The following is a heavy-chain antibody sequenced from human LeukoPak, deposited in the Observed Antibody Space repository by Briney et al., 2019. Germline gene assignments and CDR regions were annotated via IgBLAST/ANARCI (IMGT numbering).Heavy chain of an antibody. V-gene: IGHV3-7*01. D-gene: IGHD1-26*01. CDR3: AREYSGSYFDY. Sequence: PGGSLRLSCAVAGFTFSTYWMSWVRQAAGKGLEWVANIKQDGSEKYYVDSVKGRFTISRDNAKNSLYLQMNSLRAEDTAVYYCAREYSGSYFDYWGQGILVTVSS. J-gene: IGHJ4*02. CDR2: IKQDGSEK. CDR1: GFTFSTYW.